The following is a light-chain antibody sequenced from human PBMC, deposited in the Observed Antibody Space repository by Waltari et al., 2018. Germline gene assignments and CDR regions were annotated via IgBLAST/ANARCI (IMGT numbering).Light chain of an antibody. CDR3: QQYNNWPPLT. V-gene: IGKV3-15*01. CDR1: QSVGSN. CDR2: GAS. Sequence: EIVMTQSPATLPLSPGEEATLPGRASQSVGSNLAWYQQKPGQAPRLLIYGASTRATVIPARFSGSGSGTEFTLTISSLQSEDFAVYYCQQYNNWPPLTFGPGTKVDIK. J-gene: IGKJ3*01.